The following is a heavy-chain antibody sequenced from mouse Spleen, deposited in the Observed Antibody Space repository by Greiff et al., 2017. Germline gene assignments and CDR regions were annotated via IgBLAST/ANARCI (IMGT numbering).Heavy chain of an antibody. J-gene: IGHJ4*01. CDR3: ARFDGYCDYAMDY. D-gene: IGHD2-3*01. Sequence: VQLQQSGPGLVKPSQSLSLTCTVTGYSITSDYVWKWIRQLPGNKREWMGDISYSGSTSYNPSLKSRISITRDTSKNQFFLQLNSVTTEDTATSFCARFDGYCDYAMDYWGQGTSVTVSS. CDR1: GYSITSDYV. V-gene: IGHV3-2*02. CDR2: ISYSGST.